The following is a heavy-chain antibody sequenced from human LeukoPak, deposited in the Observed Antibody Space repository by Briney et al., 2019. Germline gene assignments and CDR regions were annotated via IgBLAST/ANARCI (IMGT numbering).Heavy chain of an antibody. Sequence: PGGSLRLSCAASGFTFSSYAMHWVRQAPGKGLEWVAVISYDGSNKYCADSVKGRFTISRDNAKNSLYLQMNSLRAEDTAVYYCARGSPPYWGQGTLVTVSS. CDR1: GFTFSSYA. J-gene: IGHJ4*02. V-gene: IGHV3-30-3*01. CDR2: ISYDGSNK. CDR3: ARGSPPY.